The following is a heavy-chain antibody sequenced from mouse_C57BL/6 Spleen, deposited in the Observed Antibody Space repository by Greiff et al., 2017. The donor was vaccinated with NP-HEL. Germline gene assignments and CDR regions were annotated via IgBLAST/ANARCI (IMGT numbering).Heavy chain of an antibody. CDR1: GFTFSDYG. CDR3: ARHDGYYFFMDY. Sequence: EVMLVESGGGLVQPGGSLKLSCAASGFTFSDYGMAWVRQAPRKGPEWVAFISNSAYSIYYADTVTGRFTISRANAKNTLYLEKSRLRSEDTAMYYCARHDGYYFFMDYWGQGPSVTVSS. V-gene: IGHV5-15*01. CDR2: ISNSAYSI. J-gene: IGHJ4*01. D-gene: IGHD2-3*01.